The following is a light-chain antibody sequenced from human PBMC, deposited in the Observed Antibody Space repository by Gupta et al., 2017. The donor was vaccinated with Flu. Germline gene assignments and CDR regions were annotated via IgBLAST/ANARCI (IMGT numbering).Light chain of an antibody. CDR1: QGIWNY. Sequence: SSLFASVGDRGTNACRAGQGIWNYIGWYEQKPNKPPNRLIYAGATWQAGVTPGFSGSGVGRDVPLSNDSRQQDDVAPYYCHKNCSYPPFTFGHGTKVDI. CDR2: AGA. J-gene: IGKJ3*01. CDR3: HKNCSYPPFT. V-gene: IGKV1-27*01.